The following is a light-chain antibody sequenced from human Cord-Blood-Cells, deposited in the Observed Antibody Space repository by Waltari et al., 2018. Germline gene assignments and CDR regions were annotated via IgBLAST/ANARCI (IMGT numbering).Light chain of an antibody. CDR3: QQYGSSFT. J-gene: IGKJ3*01. CDR1: QSVSSSY. Sequence: EIVLTPSPGTLSLSPGERATLSCRASQSVSSSYLAWYQQKPGQAPRLLIYGASIRATGIPDRFSGSGSGTDFTLTISRLEPEDFAVYYCQQYGSSFTFGPGTKVDIK. V-gene: IGKV3-20*01. CDR2: GAS.